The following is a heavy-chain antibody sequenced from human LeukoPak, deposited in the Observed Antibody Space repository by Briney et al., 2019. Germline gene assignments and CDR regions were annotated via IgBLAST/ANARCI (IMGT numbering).Heavy chain of an antibody. CDR1: GGSISSRSYY. V-gene: IGHV4-39*01. D-gene: IGHD5-24*01. J-gene: IGHJ4*02. CDR2: IYYSGST. CDR3: AKTGDGYYNFDY. Sequence: PSETLSLACTVSGGSISSRSYYWGWIRQPPGKGLEWIASIYYSGSTYYNPSLKSRVTISVDTSKNQFSLKLSSVTAADTAAYYCAKTGDGYYNFDYWGQGTLVTVSS.